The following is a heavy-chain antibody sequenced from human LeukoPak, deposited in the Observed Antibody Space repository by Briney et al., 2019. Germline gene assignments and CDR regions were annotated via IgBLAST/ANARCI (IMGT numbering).Heavy chain of an antibody. CDR2: IIPILGTA. CDR3: AREPVPLVRGVINTFFDY. D-gene: IGHD3-10*01. V-gene: IGHV1-69*13. Sequence: GASVKVSCKASGGTFSSYAISWVRQAPGQGLEWMGGIIPILGTANYAQKFQGRVTITADESTSTAYMELSSLRSEDTAVYYCAREPVPLVRGVINTFFDYWGQGTLVTVSS. J-gene: IGHJ4*02. CDR1: GGTFSSYA.